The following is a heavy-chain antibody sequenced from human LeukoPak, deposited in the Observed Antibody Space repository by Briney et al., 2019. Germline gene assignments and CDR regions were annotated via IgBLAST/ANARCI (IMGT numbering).Heavy chain of an antibody. CDR3: ARGRRSWLFDY. Sequence: SETLSLTCAVYGGSFSGYYWSWIRQPPGKGLEWIGEINHSGSTNYNPSLKSRVTISVDTSKNQFSLKLSSVTAADTAVYYCARGRRSWLFDYWGQGTLVTVSS. J-gene: IGHJ4*02. D-gene: IGHD6-13*01. CDR1: GGSFSGYY. CDR2: INHSGST. V-gene: IGHV4-34*01.